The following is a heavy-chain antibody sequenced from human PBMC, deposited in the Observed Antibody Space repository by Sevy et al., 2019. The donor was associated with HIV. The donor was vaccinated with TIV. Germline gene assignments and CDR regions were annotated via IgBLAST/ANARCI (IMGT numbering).Heavy chain of an antibody. J-gene: IGHJ5*02. D-gene: IGHD2-2*01. CDR1: GGSISSGDYY. CDR2: IYYSGTT. CDR3: ARYCIGTSPRNWFDP. Sequence: SETLSLTCTVSGGSISSGDYYWSWIRQSPGKGLEWIGYIYYSGTTYSNPSLKSRVTMSVDTSKNQFSLKLSSVTAADTAVYFCARYCIGTSPRNWFDPWGQGTLVTVSS. V-gene: IGHV4-30-4*01.